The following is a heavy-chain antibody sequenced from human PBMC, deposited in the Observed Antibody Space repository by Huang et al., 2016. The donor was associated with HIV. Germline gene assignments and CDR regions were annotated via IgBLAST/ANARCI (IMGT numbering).Heavy chain of an antibody. CDR1: GGSISSHY. V-gene: IGHV4-59*11. Sequence: QVQLQESGPGLVKPSETLSLTCTVSGGSISSHYWSWLRQPPGKGLEWIGSIYYSGSTNDNPSLKSRVTISVDTSKNQFSLKLSSVTAADTAVYYCAREGQGYWGQGTLVTVSS. CDR3: AREGQGY. CDR2: IYYSGST. J-gene: IGHJ4*02.